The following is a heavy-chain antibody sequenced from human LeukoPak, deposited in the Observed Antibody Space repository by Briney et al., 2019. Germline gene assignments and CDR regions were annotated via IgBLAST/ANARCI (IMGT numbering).Heavy chain of an antibody. CDR3: AKSGAVFDSSSNYLYFDS. CDR1: GGTFSSYA. CDR2: IIPIFGTA. J-gene: IGHJ4*02. Sequence: SVKVSCKASGGTFSSYAISWVRQAPGQGLEWMGGIIPIFGTANYAQKFQGRVTITADESTSTAYMELSSLRAEDTAVYYCAKSGAVFDSSSNYLYFDSWGQGTLVTVSS. D-gene: IGHD6-13*01. V-gene: IGHV1-69*13.